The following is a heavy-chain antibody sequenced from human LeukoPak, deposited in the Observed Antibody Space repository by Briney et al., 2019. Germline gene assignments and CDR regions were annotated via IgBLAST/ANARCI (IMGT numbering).Heavy chain of an antibody. Sequence: SETLSLTCAVSGGSISSSNWWSWVRQPPGKGLEWIGEIYHSGSTNYNPSLKSRVTISVDKSKNQFSLKLSSVTAADTAVYYCARVGSGQYYGIVYWGQGTLVTVSS. J-gene: IGHJ4*02. CDR2: IYHSGST. D-gene: IGHD3-10*01. V-gene: IGHV4-4*02. CDR3: ARVGSGQYYGIVY. CDR1: GGSISSSNW.